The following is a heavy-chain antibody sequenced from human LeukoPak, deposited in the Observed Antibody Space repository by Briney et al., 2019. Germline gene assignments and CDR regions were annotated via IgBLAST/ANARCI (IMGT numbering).Heavy chain of an antibody. CDR1: GFTFSTYW. CDR2: IHSDGST. V-gene: IGHV3-66*01. CDR3: ARGGSSYGGIDY. J-gene: IGHJ4*02. Sequence: PGGSLRLSCAASGFTFSTYWMHWVRQAPGKGLEWVAVIHSDGSTFYADSVKDRSTISRDNSKNTLYFQMNSLRAEDTAVYYCARGGSSYGGIDYWGQGTLVTVSS. D-gene: IGHD5-18*01.